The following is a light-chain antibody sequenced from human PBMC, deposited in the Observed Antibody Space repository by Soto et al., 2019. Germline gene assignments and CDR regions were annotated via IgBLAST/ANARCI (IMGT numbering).Light chain of an antibody. CDR3: QQYNKWPRT. CDR2: DTS. J-gene: IGKJ1*01. CDR1: QSVSSN. V-gene: IGKV3-15*01. Sequence: EIVMTQSPATLSVSPGERSTLSFRASQSVSSNLAWYQQKPGQAPRLLIYDTSTRATGIPARFSGSGSGTGFTLTISSLQSEDFAVYYCQQYNKWPRTFGQGTKVDI.